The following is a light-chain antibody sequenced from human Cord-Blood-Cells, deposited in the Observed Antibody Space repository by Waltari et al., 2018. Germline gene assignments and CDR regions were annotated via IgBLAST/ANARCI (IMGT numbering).Light chain of an antibody. V-gene: IGKV1-39*01. CDR1: QSISSY. CDR3: QQSYSTPIT. J-gene: IGKJ5*01. CDR2: AAS. Sequence: DIQMTQSPSSLSASVGARVTITGRASQSISSYLNWYQQKPGKAPKLLIYAASSLQSGVPSRFSGSGSGTDFTLTISSLQPEDFATYYCQQSYSTPITFGQGTRLEIK.